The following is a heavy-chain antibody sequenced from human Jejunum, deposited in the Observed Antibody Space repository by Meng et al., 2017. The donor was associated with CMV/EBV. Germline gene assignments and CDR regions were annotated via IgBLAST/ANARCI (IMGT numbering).Heavy chain of an antibody. CDR3: ATSRYSAGEY. D-gene: IGHD5-18*01. CDR2: IREDGSDK. CDR1: GLRISSYW. V-gene: IGHV3-7*02. J-gene: IGHJ4*02. Sequence: EVRVGGAGGGLVQPGESLRLSCAVSGLRISSYWMSWVRQAPGKGLEWVAHIREDGSDKLYVDSVKGRFTVSRDNSRNSLYLQMNNLKTEDTAVYFCATSRYSAGEYWGQRTLVTVSS.